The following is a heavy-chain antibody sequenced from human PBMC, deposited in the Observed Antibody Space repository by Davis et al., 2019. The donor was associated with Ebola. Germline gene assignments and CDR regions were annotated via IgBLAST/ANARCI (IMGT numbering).Heavy chain of an antibody. V-gene: IGHV4-4*02. CDR1: GGSISSSNW. CDR3: ARARASIAAAGGYFDY. CDR2: IYHSGST. D-gene: IGHD6-13*01. Sequence: MPSETLSLTCAVSGGSISSSNWWSWVRQPPGKGLEWIGEIYHSGSTNYNPSLKSRVTISVDKSKNQFSLKLSSVTAADTAVYYCARARASIAAAGGYFDYWGQGTLVTVSS. J-gene: IGHJ4*02.